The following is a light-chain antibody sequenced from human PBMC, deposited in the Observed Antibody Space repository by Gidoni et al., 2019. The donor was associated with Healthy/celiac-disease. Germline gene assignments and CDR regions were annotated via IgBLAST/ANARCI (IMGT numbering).Light chain of an antibody. CDR2: WAS. CDR3: QQYYSTPLP. V-gene: IGKV4-1*01. CDR1: QSVLYSSNNKNY. J-gene: IGKJ4*01. Sequence: DIVLTQSPDSLAVSLGERATINCKSSQSVLYSSNNKNYFAWYQQKPGQPPKLLIYWASTRASGVPDRFSGSGSGTDFTLTISSLQAEDVAVYYCQQYYSTPLPFGGGTKVEIK.